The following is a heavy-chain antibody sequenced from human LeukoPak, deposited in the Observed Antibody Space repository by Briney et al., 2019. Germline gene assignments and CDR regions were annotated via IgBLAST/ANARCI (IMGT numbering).Heavy chain of an antibody. CDR3: ARDTYYYDSSGYYYYYYGMDV. Sequence: GGSLRLSCAASGFTFSSNYMSWVRQAPGKGLEWVSVIYSGGSTYYADSVKGRFTISRDNSKNTLYLQMNSLRAEDTAVYYCARDTYYYDSSGYYYYYYGMDVWGQGTTVTVSS. CDR1: GFTFSSNY. V-gene: IGHV3-53*01. D-gene: IGHD3-22*01. J-gene: IGHJ6*02. CDR2: IYSGGST.